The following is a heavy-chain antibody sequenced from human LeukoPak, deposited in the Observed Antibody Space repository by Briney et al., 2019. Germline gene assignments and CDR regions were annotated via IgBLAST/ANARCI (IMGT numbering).Heavy chain of an antibody. CDR1: GFILSSYA. CDR2: ISYDGGNK. D-gene: IGHD4-17*01. V-gene: IGHV3-30-3*01. CDR3: ARDRDDYGDYIDY. Sequence: AGGPLRLSCAAFGFILSSYAMPGVRQAPGKGREWGAVISYDGGNKYYADSVKGRFTISRDNSKNTLYLQMNSLRADDTAVYYCARDRDDYGDYIDYWGQGTLVTVSS. J-gene: IGHJ4*02.